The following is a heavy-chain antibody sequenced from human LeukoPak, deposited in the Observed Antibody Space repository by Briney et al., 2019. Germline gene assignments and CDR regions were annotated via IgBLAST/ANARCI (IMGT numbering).Heavy chain of an antibody. J-gene: IGHJ4*02. Sequence: PSETLSLTCTVSGGSISSGDYYWSWIRQPPGKGLEWLGYIYYSGSTYYNPSLKSRVTISVDTSKNQFSLKLSSVTAAYTAVYYCARETVALGSFDYWGQGTLVTVSS. CDR1: GGSISSGDYY. CDR2: IYYSGST. V-gene: IGHV4-30-4*08. CDR3: ARETVALGSFDY. D-gene: IGHD2-15*01.